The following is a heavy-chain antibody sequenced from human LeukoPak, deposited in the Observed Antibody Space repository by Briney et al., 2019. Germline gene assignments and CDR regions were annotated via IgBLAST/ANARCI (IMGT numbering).Heavy chain of an antibody. Sequence: KPPETLSLTCAVYGGSFSGYYWSRIRQPPGKGLEWIGEINHSGSTNYNPSLKSRVTISVDTSKNQFSLKLSSVTAADTAVYYCASDCSGGSCYSAYFDYWGQGTLVTISS. D-gene: IGHD2-15*01. CDR3: ASDCSGGSCYSAYFDY. V-gene: IGHV4-34*01. CDR1: GGSFSGYY. J-gene: IGHJ4*02. CDR2: INHSGST.